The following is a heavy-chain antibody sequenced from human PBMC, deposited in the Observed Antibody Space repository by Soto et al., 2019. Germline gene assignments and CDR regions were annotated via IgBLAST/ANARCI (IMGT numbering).Heavy chain of an antibody. J-gene: IGHJ4*02. CDR2: ISAYKGDT. D-gene: IGHD4-17*01. CDR1: GYTFTSYG. V-gene: IGHV1-18*01. CDR3: ARATPVVRLLYFDY. Sequence: QVHLVQSGAEVKKPGASVRVSCKASGYTFTSYGVSWVRQAPGQGLEWMGWISAYKGDTSYAQKVQGRVTMTTDTSTSTAYMELRSLTSDDTAVYYCARATPVVRLLYFDYWGQGTLVTVSS.